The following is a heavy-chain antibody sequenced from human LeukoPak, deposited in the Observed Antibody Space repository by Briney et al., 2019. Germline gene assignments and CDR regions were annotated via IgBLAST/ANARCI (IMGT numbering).Heavy chain of an antibody. D-gene: IGHD2-15*01. CDR1: GFSVSSNY. CDR3: ARTVPGYCSGGSCLGY. V-gene: IGHV3-66*01. Sequence: GGSLRLSCAASGFSVSSNYMSWVRQAPGKGLDWVSVIFSGGNTYYADSVKGRFTISTDNSKNTLDLQMNSLRAEDTAVYYCARTVPGYCSGGSCLGYWGQGTLVTVSS. J-gene: IGHJ4*02. CDR2: IFSGGNT.